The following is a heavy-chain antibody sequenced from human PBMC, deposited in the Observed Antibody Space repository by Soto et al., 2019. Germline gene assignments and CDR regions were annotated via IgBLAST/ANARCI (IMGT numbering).Heavy chain of an antibody. Sequence: SETLSLTCTVSGGSISSYYWSWIRQPPGKGLEWIGYIYYSGSTNYNPSLKSRVTISVDTSKNQFSLKLSSVTAADTAVYYCASINPLAAEYYYYGMDVWGQGTTVTVSS. CDR3: ASINPLAAEYYYYGMDV. D-gene: IGHD6-13*01. CDR1: GGSISSYY. V-gene: IGHV4-59*01. CDR2: IYYSGST. J-gene: IGHJ6*02.